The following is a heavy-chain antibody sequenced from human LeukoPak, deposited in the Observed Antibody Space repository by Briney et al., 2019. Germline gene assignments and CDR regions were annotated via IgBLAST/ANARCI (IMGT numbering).Heavy chain of an antibody. V-gene: IGHV4-59*01. D-gene: IGHD6-13*01. CDR1: GGSISSYY. CDR3: AGCQESSSWFDY. Sequence: SETLSLTCTVSGGSISSYYWSWIRQPPGKGLEWIGYIYYSGSTNYNPSLKSRVTISVDTSKNQFSLKLSSVTAADTAVYYCAGCQESSSWFDYWGQGTLVTVSS. J-gene: IGHJ4*02. CDR2: IYYSGST.